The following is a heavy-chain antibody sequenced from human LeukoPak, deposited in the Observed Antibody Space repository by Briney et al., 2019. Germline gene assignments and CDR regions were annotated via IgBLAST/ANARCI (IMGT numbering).Heavy chain of an antibody. Sequence: PGGSLRLSCAASGFTFSSYAMSWVRQAPGKGLEWVSGITWNSGSIAYADSVKGRFTISRDNARNSLYLQMNSLRAEDTALYYCAKDVGAIAVAGLDYWGQGTLVTVSS. J-gene: IGHJ4*02. CDR3: AKDVGAIAVAGLDY. V-gene: IGHV3-9*01. D-gene: IGHD6-19*01. CDR2: ITWNSGSI. CDR1: GFTFSSYA.